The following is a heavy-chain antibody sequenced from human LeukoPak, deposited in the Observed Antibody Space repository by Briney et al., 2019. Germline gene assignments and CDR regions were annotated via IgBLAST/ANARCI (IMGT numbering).Heavy chain of an antibody. D-gene: IGHD2-15*01. CDR1: GFTFSSYA. CDR3: AKGGDVAVVAATPVYY. J-gene: IGHJ4*02. Sequence: PGGSLRLSCAASGFTFSSYAMSWVRQAPGKGLECVSAISGSGFSTYYADSVKGRFTISRDNFKNTLYLQVNSLRAEGTAVYYCAKGGDVAVVAATPVYYWGQGTLVTVSS. V-gene: IGHV3-23*01. CDR2: ISGSGFST.